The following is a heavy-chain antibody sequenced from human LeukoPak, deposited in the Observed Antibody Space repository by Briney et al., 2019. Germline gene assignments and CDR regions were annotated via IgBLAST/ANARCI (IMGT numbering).Heavy chain of an antibody. CDR3: ARGPDCGASCYPSRYYAMDV. Sequence: GRSLRLSCAASGLTFSTYAMYWVRQAPGKGLEWVAVISYDGSNTHYADSVKGRFTISRDNAKKTLYLQMNSLRGEDTAVYYCARGPDCGASCYPSRYYAMDVWGQGTTVTVSS. CDR2: ISYDGSNT. CDR1: GLTFSTYA. D-gene: IGHD4/OR15-4a*01. V-gene: IGHV3-30*04. J-gene: IGHJ6*02.